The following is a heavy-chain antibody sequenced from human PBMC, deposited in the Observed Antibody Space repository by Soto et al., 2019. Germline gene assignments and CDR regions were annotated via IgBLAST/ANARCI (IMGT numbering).Heavy chain of an antibody. J-gene: IGHJ4*02. Sequence: EVQVLESGGGLVQPGGSLRLSCAASGFTFSSYAMSWVRQAPGKGLAWISAVSGSGINTYYADSVKGRFTISRDNSRNTLYLQMNRLRDEDTAEYYCAKDRAYCSTISCYFDFWGQGTLVTVSS. V-gene: IGHV3-23*01. CDR2: VSGSGINT. CDR1: GFTFSSYA. CDR3: AKDRAYCSTISCYFDF. D-gene: IGHD2-2*01.